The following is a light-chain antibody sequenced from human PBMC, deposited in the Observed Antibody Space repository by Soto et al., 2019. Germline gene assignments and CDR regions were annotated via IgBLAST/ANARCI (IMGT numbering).Light chain of an antibody. V-gene: IGLV2-14*01. J-gene: IGLJ2*01. CDR2: DVS. Sequence: QSALTQPASVSGSPGQSITISCTGTSSDVGGYNYVSWYQQHPGKAPKLMIYDVSNRPSGVSNRFFGSKSGNTASLTISGLQAEDEADYYCSSYTSSSILVVFGGGTKLTV. CDR1: SSDVGGYNY. CDR3: SSYTSSSILVV.